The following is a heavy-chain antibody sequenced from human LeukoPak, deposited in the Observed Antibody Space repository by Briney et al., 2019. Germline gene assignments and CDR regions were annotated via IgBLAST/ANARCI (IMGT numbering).Heavy chain of an antibody. CDR3: ARAHNWKYGSFDF. J-gene: IGHJ4*02. Sequence: GGSLRLSYTASGFTFSSYSMKWVRQAPGKGLEWVSSISSSSSYIYYADSVKGRFTISRDNAKNSLYLQMNSLRAEDTAVYYCARAHNWKYGSFDFWGQGTLVTVSS. CDR2: ISSSSSYI. D-gene: IGHD1-7*01. CDR1: GFTFSSYS. V-gene: IGHV3-21*01.